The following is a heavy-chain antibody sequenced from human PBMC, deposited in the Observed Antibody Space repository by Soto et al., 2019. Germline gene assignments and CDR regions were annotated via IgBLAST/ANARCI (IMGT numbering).Heavy chain of an antibody. V-gene: IGHV1-69*12. J-gene: IGHJ6*02. Sequence: QVHLVQSGAEVKKPGSSVKVSCKASGGTFTSYAISWVRQAPEQGLEWIGEIIPIFTTANYAQKFQGRVTITADESTSTASMELSSLRSEDTAVYYCARVRLELCASPSCYGYHGMDVWGQGTTVTVSS. CDR2: IIPIFTTA. CDR1: GGTFTSYA. CDR3: ARVRLELCASPSCYGYHGMDV. D-gene: IGHD2-2*01.